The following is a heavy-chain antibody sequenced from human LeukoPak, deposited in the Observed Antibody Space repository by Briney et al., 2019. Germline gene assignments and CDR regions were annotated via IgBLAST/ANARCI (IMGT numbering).Heavy chain of an antibody. CDR3: ARTPENRGGYDLGYYYYYMDV. CDR1: GGTFSSYA. V-gene: IGHV1-69*06. Sequence: VASVKVSCKASGGTFSSYAISWVRQAPGQGLEWMGGIIPIFGTANYAQKFQGRVTITADKSTSTAYMELSSLRSEDTAVYYCARTPENRGGYDLGYYYYYMDVWGKGTTVTVSS. D-gene: IGHD5-12*01. CDR2: IIPIFGTA. J-gene: IGHJ6*03.